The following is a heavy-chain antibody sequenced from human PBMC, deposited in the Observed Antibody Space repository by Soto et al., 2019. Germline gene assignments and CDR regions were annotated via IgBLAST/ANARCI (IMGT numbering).Heavy chain of an antibody. J-gene: IGHJ6*02. D-gene: IGHD6-13*01. Sequence: QVQLVQSGAEVKKPGSSVKVSCKASGGTFSSYAISWVRQAPGQGLEWMGGIIPIFGTANYAQKFQGRVTITADESTSTAYMELSSLRSEDTAVYYCARVTVGSSWPNPDYYYYGMDVWGQGTTVTVSS. CDR3: ARVTVGSSWPNPDYYYYGMDV. CDR1: GGTFSSYA. CDR2: IIPIFGTA. V-gene: IGHV1-69*01.